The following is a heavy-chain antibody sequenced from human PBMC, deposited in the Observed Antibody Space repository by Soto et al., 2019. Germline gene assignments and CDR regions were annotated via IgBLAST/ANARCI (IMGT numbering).Heavy chain of an antibody. CDR1: GFTFSSYA. J-gene: IGHJ4*02. CDR2: ISGSGGST. Sequence: LRLSCAASGFTFSSYAMSWVRQAPGKGLEWVSAISGSGGSTYYADSVKGRFTISRDNSKNTLYLQMNSLRAEDTAVYYCAAATTHMVRGVITFDYWGQGTLVTVSS. D-gene: IGHD3-10*01. CDR3: AAATTHMVRGVITFDY. V-gene: IGHV3-23*01.